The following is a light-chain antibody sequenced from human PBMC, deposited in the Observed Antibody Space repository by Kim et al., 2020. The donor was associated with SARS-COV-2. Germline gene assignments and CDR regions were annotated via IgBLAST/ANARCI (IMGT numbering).Light chain of an antibody. CDR2: TAS. CDR3: QQSYITPRT. Sequence: ASVGDRVTITCRASQSISSYLNLYQQKPGKAPKLLIYTASSLQSGVPSRFSVSGSGTDFTLTISSLQPEDFATYYCQQSYITPRTFGQGTKVDIK. V-gene: IGKV1-39*01. CDR1: QSISSY. J-gene: IGKJ1*01.